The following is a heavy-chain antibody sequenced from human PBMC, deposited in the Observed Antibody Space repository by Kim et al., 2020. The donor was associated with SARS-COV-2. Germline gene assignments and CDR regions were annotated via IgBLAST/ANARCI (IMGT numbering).Heavy chain of an antibody. D-gene: IGHD3-16*02. J-gene: IGHJ5*02. CDR2: ISSSGSTI. CDR3: ARDDYVWGSYRYGGLNWFDP. V-gene: IGHV3-11*04. CDR1: GFTFSDYY. Sequence: GGSLRLSCAASGFTFSDYYMSWIRQAPGKGLEWVSYISSSGSTIYYAYSVKGRFTISRDNVKNSLYLQMNSLRAEDTAVYYCARDDYVWGSYRYGGLNWFDPWGQGTLVTVSS.